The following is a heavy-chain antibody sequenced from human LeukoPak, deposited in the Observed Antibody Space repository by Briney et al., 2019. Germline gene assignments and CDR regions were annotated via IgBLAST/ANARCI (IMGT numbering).Heavy chain of an antibody. D-gene: IGHD3-9*01. J-gene: IGHJ3*02. V-gene: IGHV3-7*03. Sequence: GGSLRLSCAASRFTLSTYWMSWVRQAPGKGLEWVAHIKQDGSQEYYVDSVKGRFTISRDNAKNSLYLQMNSLRAEDTAVYYCARAHDIGYLPYDAFDIWGQGTMVTVSS. CDR1: RFTLSTYW. CDR2: IKQDGSQE. CDR3: ARAHDIGYLPYDAFDI.